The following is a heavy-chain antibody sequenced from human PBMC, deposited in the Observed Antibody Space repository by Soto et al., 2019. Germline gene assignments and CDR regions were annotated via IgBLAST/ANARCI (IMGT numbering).Heavy chain of an antibody. CDR3: ARVWAGFLNYFDY. V-gene: IGHV4-34*01. CDR1: GGSFSGYY. CDR2: INHSGST. Sequence: PSETLSLTCAVYGGSFSGYYWSWIRQPPGKGLEWIGEINHSGSTNYNPSLKSRVTISVDTSKNQFSLKLSSVTAADTAVYYCARVWAGFLNYFDYWGQGTLVTVSS. J-gene: IGHJ4*02. D-gene: IGHD3-10*01.